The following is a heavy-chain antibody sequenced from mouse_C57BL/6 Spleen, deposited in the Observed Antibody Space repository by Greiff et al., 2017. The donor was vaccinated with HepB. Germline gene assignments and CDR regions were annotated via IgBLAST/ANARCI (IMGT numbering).Heavy chain of an antibody. CDR2: IDPSDSYT. CDR1: GYTFTSYW. V-gene: IGHV1-69*01. J-gene: IGHJ2*01. Sequence: QVQLKQPGAELVKPGASVKLSCKASGYTFTSYWMHWVKQRPGQGLEWIGEIDPSDSYTNYNQKFKGKSTLTVDKCSSTAYMQLSSLTSEDSAVYYCARGGSGNFDYWGQGTALTVSS. CDR3: ARGGSGNFDY.